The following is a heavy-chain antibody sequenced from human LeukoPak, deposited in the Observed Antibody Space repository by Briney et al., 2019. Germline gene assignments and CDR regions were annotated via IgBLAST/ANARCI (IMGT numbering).Heavy chain of an antibody. Sequence: ASVKVSCKASGYTFTSYDINWVRQATGQGLEWMGWMNPNSGNTGYAQKFQGRVTMTRDTSISTAYMELSRLRSDDTAVYYCARDRKSGSYFDYWGQGTLVTVSS. J-gene: IGHJ4*02. CDR1: GYTFTSYD. D-gene: IGHD1-26*01. V-gene: IGHV1-8*01. CDR2: MNPNSGNT. CDR3: ARDRKSGSYFDY.